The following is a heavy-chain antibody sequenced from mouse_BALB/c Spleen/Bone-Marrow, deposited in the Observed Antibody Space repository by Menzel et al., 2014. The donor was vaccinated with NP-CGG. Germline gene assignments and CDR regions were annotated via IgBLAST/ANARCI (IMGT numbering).Heavy chain of an antibody. J-gene: IGHJ2*01. CDR3: TRSGGYYFDY. Sequence: VQLQQSGAELVRPGASVKLSCKASGYTFTSYWINWVKQRPGQGLEWIGNIYPSDSYTNYNQKFKDKATLTVDKSSSTAYMQLSSPTSEDSVVYYCTRSGGYYFDYWGQGTTLTVSS. CDR2: IYPSDSYT. CDR1: GYTFTSYW. V-gene: IGHV1-69*02.